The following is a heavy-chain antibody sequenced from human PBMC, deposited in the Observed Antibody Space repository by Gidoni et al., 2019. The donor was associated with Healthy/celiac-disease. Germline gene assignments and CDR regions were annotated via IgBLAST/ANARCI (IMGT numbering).Heavy chain of an antibody. V-gene: IGHV3-23*01. Sequence: EVQLLESGGGLVQPGGSLRLSCAASGFTFSSYAMSWVRQAPGKGLGWVSAISGSGGSTYYADSVKGRFTISRDNSKNTLYLQMNSLRAEDTAVYYCAKSPQYSYGHSYFDYWGQGTLVTVSS. D-gene: IGHD5-18*01. CDR2: ISGSGGST. CDR1: GFTFSSYA. CDR3: AKSPQYSYGHSYFDY. J-gene: IGHJ4*02.